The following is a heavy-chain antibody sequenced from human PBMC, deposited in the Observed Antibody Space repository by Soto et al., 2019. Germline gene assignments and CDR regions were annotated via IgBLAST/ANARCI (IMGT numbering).Heavy chain of an antibody. J-gene: IGHJ4*02. CDR2: ISGSTDTT. CDR1: GFPFSTYA. Sequence: GSLRLSCAASGFPFSTYAMSRVRQAPGKGLEWVSTISGSTDTTYYVDSVKGRLTISRDSSKNTLYLQMNSLRAADTAVYYCAKTHGYPYYFDYWGQGTLVTVSS. D-gene: IGHD5-12*01. V-gene: IGHV3-23*01. CDR3: AKTHGYPYYFDY.